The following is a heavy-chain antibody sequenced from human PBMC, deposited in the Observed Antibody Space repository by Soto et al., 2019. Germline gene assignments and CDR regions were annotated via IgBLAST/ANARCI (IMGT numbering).Heavy chain of an antibody. D-gene: IGHD1-1*01. CDR3: ADDGKFDTSNFDH. Sequence: GGSLRLSCAASRFTFSRYPMHWVRQAPGKGLEWVAVISYDGRQKHYVDSVKGRFTISRDESDNKLYLQKRSRSTEDTAGHYCADDGKFDTSNFDHWGQGTLVTVSS. J-gene: IGHJ4*02. CDR2: ISYDGRQK. V-gene: IGHV3-30*04. CDR1: RFTFSRYP.